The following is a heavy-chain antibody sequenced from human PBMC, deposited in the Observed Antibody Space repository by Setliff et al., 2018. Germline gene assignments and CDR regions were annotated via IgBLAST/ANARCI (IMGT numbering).Heavy chain of an antibody. V-gene: IGHV3-23*01. CDR1: GFTFSSYA. J-gene: IGHJ3*02. CDR2: ISGSGGST. CDR3: AKDKIVGALIPGYYYGYDAFDI. Sequence: PGGSLRLSCAASGFTFSSYAMSWVRQAPGKGLEWVSAISGSGGSTYYADSVKGRFTISRDNSKNTLYLQMNSLRAEDTAVYYCAKDKIVGALIPGYYYGYDAFDIWGQGTMVTVSS. D-gene: IGHD1-26*01.